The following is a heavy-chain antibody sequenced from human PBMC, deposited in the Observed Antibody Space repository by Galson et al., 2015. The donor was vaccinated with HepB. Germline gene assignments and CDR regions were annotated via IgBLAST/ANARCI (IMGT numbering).Heavy chain of an antibody. Sequence: SVKVSCKASGYTFTSYAMHWVRQAPGQRLEWMGWINAGNGNTKYSQKFQGRVTITRDTSASTAYMELSSLRSEDTAVYYCAGGSLYCSSTSCYSYYYYGMDVWGQGTTVTVSS. J-gene: IGHJ6*02. CDR2: INAGNGNT. CDR1: GYTFTSYA. CDR3: AGGSLYCSSTSCYSYYYYGMDV. V-gene: IGHV1-3*01. D-gene: IGHD2-2*01.